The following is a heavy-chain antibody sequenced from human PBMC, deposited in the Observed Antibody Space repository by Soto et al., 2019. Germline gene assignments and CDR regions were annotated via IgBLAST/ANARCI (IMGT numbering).Heavy chain of an antibody. J-gene: IGHJ4*02. D-gene: IGHD5-18*01. CDR3: AKGEYSYDPIDY. V-gene: IGHV3-30*18. Sequence: QVQLVESGGGVVQPGRSLRLSCAASGFTFSSYGMHWVRQAPGKGLEWVAVISYDGSNKYYADSVKGRFTISRDNSKNTLYLQMNSLRAEDTAVYYCAKGEYSYDPIDYWGQGTLVTVSS. CDR2: ISYDGSNK. CDR1: GFTFSSYG.